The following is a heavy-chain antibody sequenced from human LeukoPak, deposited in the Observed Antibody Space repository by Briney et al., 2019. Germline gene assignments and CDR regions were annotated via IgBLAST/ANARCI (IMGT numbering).Heavy chain of an antibody. CDR1: GFTFSNYA. CDR2: FSGSGGST. J-gene: IGHJ4*02. CDR3: ATRYIAALDY. Sequence: GGSLRLSCAASGFTFSNYAMSWVRQAPGKGLEWVSAFSGSGGSTYYANSVKGRFTISRDNSKNTLYLQMNSLRAEDTAVYYCATRYIAALDYWGQGTLVTVSS. V-gene: IGHV3-23*01. D-gene: IGHD6-6*01.